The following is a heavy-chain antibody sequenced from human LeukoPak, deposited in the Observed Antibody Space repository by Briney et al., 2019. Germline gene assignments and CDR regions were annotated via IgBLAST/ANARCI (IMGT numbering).Heavy chain of an antibody. D-gene: IGHD2-2*01. CDR1: GFTLSSYA. V-gene: IGHV3-30*04. CDR3: ARTFVVVPAATTTVRGMLDY. CDR2: ISYDGSNK. Sequence: GRSLRLSCAASGFTLSSYAMHWVRRAPGKGLEWVALISYDGSNKYYADSVKGRFTISRDNSKNTLYLQMSDLRTEDTAVYYCARTFVVVPAATTTVRGMLDYWGQGTLVTVSS. J-gene: IGHJ4*02.